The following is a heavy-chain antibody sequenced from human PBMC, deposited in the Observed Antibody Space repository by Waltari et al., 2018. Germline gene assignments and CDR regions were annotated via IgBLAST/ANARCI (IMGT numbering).Heavy chain of an antibody. CDR3: ARVVGGSGSYYNWFDP. CDR1: GYTFTSYD. CDR2: RNQNSENT. D-gene: IGHD3-10*01. V-gene: IGHV1-8*01. Sequence: QVQLVQSGAEVKKPGASVKVSCKASGYTFTSYDINWVRQATGQGLEWMGCRNQNSENTGCAQKFQGRVTMTRNTSRSTAYMELSSRRSEDTAVYYCARVVGGSGSYYNWFDPWGQGTLVTVSS. J-gene: IGHJ5*02.